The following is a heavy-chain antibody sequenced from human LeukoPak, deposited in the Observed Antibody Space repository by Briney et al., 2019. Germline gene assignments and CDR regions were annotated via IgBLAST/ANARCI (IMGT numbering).Heavy chain of an antibody. CDR2: ISPNGGST. D-gene: IGHD1-1*01. J-gene: IGHJ4*02. CDR3: AKDDRSIQFGN. V-gene: IGHV3-23*01. Sequence: GGTLRLSCAASGFTFSRYGMNWVRQAPGKGLEWVSGISPNGGSTYYADSVKGRFTISRDNPKNTVYLQINSLRPEDTAVYFCAKDDRSIQFGNWGQGTLVTVSS. CDR1: GFTFSRYG.